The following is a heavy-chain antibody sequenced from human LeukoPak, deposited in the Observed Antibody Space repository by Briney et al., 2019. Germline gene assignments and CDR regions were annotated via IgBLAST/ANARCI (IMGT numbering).Heavy chain of an antibody. CDR3: ASRNVGGSYQLDY. J-gene: IGHJ4*02. Sequence: ASVKVSCKASGYTFTSYYMHWVRQATGQGLEWMGWMNPNSGNTGYAQKFQGRVTMTRNTSISTAYMELSSLRSEDTAVYYCASRNVGGSYQLDYWGQGTLVTVSS. D-gene: IGHD1-26*01. CDR2: MNPNSGNT. V-gene: IGHV1-8*02. CDR1: GYTFTSYY.